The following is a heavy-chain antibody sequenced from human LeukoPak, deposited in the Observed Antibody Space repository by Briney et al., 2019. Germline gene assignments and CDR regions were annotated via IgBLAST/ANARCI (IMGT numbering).Heavy chain of an antibody. V-gene: IGHV3-21*01. CDR1: GLTFSTYS. CDR2: ISSSSSYI. Sequence: PGGSLRLSCAASGLTFSTYSMNWVRQAQGKGLEWVSSISSSSSYIYYADSVKGRFTISRDNAKNSLYLQMNSLRAEDTAVYYCARGYYGSRYYYGMDVWGQGTTVTVSS. J-gene: IGHJ6*02. CDR3: ARGYYGSRYYYGMDV. D-gene: IGHD3-10*01.